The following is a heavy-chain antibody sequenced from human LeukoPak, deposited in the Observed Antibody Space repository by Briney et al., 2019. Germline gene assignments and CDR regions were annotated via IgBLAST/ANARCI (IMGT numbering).Heavy chain of an antibody. CDR1: GFTFSSYV. J-gene: IGHJ4*02. CDR3: AKESRGAAAGRLDY. CDR2: ISGSGGST. D-gene: IGHD6-13*01. Sequence: GGSLRLSCAASGFTFSSYVMSWVRQAPGKGLEWVSAISGSGGSTYYADSVEGRFTISRDNSKNTLYLQMNSLRAEDTAVYYCAKESRGAAAGRLDYWGQGTLVTVSS. V-gene: IGHV3-23*01.